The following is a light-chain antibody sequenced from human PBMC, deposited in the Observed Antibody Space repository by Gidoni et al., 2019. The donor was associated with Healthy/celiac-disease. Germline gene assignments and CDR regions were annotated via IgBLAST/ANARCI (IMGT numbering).Light chain of an antibody. CDR3: QQSYSTLRRT. Sequence: DIQMTQSLSSLSASVGDRVTITCRASQSISSYLTWYQQKPVKAPKLLIYAASSLQSGVPSRFSGSGSWTDFTLTISSLQPEDFATYYCQQSYSTLRRTFGQGTKVEIK. V-gene: IGKV1-39*01. J-gene: IGKJ1*01. CDR1: QSISSY. CDR2: AAS.